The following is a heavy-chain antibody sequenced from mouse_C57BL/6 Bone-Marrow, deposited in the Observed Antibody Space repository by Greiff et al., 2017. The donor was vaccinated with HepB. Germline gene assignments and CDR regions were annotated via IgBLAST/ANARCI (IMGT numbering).Heavy chain of an antibody. D-gene: IGHD2-4*01. V-gene: IGHV5-17*01. CDR3: ARLGYDYDEAY. J-gene: IGHJ3*01. CDR1: GFTFSDYG. CDR2: ISSGSSTI. Sequence: EVKLVESGGGLVKPGGSLKLSCAASGFTFSDYGMHWVRQAPEKGLEWVAYISSGSSTIYYADTVKGRFTISRDNAKNTLFLQMTSLRSEDTAMYYCARLGYDYDEAYWGQGTLVTVSA.